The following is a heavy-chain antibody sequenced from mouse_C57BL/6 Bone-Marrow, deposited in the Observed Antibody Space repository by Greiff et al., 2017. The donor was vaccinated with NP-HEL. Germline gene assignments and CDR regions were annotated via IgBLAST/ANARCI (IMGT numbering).Heavy chain of an antibody. CDR2: FYPGSGSI. D-gene: IGHD2-2*01. Sequence: VQLQQSGAELVKPGASVKLSCKASGYTFTEYTIHWVKQRSGQGLEWIGWFYPGSGSIKYNEIFKDKATLTADKSSSTLYLELSRVTSEDAVVYFCARHEERESTMVTGGPSWFGYWGQGTLVTVAA. CDR1: GYTFTEYT. V-gene: IGHV1-62-2*01. CDR3: ARHEERESTMVTGGPSWFGY. J-gene: IGHJ3*01.